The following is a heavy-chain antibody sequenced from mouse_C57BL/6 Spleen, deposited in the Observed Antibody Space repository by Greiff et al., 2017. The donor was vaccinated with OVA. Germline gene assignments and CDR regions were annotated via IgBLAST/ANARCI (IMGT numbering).Heavy chain of an antibody. CDR2: ISDGGSYT. J-gene: IGHJ3*01. V-gene: IGHV5-4*01. CDR1: GFTFSSYA. D-gene: IGHD2-4*01. Sequence: EVQLVESGGGLVKPGGSLKLSCAASGFTFSSYAMSWVRQTPEKRLEWVATISDGGSYTYYPDNVKGRLTISRDNAKNNLYLQMSHLKSEDTAMYYCARDEDYAWFAYWGQGTLVTVSA. CDR3: ARDEDYAWFAY.